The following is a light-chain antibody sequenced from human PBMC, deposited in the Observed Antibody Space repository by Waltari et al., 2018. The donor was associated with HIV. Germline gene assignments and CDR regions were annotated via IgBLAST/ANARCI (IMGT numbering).Light chain of an antibody. CDR3: SSYTTSSTWV. V-gene: IGLV2-14*01. Sequence: QSALTQPASVSGSPGQSITISCTGTSSDIGGYKYVSCYHQQPGKAPKLMISEVSNRPSGVSNRFSGSKSGNTASLTISGLQAEDEADYYCSSYTTSSTWVFGGGTKLTVL. CDR1: SSDIGGYKY. CDR2: EVS. J-gene: IGLJ3*02.